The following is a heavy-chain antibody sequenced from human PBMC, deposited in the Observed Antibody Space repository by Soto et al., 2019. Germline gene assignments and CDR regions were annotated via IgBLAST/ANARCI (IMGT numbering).Heavy chain of an antibody. CDR1: GYTFTNND. CDR2: MNPGSGDT. CDR3: ARMESFGSLNWFDP. J-gene: IGHJ5*02. Sequence: ASVKVSCKASGYTFTNNDVSWVRQATGQGLEWMGWMNPGSGDTGYAQKFQGRVTMTRDISMATDYMQLNSLTSEDTAIYYCARMESFGSLNWFDPWGQGTLVTASS. D-gene: IGHD5-18*01. V-gene: IGHV1-8*01.